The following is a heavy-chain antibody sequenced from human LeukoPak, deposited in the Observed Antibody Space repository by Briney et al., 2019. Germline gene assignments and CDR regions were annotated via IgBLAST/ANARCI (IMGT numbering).Heavy chain of an antibody. D-gene: IGHD2-2*01. V-gene: IGHV3-11*01. CDR2: ISSSGSTI. Sequence: PGGSLRLSCAASGFTFSDYYVSWIRQAPGKGLEWVSYISSSGSTIYYADSVKGRFTISRDNAKNSLYLQMNSLRAEDTAVYYCARDLYRSSTSCYGFFDYWGQGTLVTVSS. J-gene: IGHJ4*02. CDR1: GFTFSDYY. CDR3: ARDLYRSSTSCYGFFDY.